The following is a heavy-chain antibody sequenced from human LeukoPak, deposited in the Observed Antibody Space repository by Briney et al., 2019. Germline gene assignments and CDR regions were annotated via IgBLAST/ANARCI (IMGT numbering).Heavy chain of an antibody. CDR1: GFTFSAYS. Sequence: PGGSLRLSCAASGFTFSAYSMNWVRQAPGKGLEWVSSISSSSSSIYYPDSVKGRFTISRDNAKNSLYLQMNSLRAEDTAVYYCAREANCGGDCYTSDYWGQGTLVTVSS. V-gene: IGHV3-21*01. CDR3: AREANCGGDCYTSDY. J-gene: IGHJ4*02. D-gene: IGHD2-21*02. CDR2: ISSSSSSI.